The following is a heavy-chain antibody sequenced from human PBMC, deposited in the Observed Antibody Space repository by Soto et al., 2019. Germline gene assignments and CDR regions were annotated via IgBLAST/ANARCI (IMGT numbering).Heavy chain of an antibody. D-gene: IGHD2-2*01. V-gene: IGHV1-18*01. Sequence: ASVKVSCKGFGYSFMKYGIKWVRQAPGQGLEWVGWISPYSGYTHSAQKFHGSLPLTTDTAASTAYMELRILRSADKALYYCAREASVLIPAAQPSRFDSWGQGTLVTVSS. CDR3: AREASVLIPAAQPSRFDS. CDR2: ISPYSGYT. J-gene: IGHJ4*02. CDR1: GYSFMKYG.